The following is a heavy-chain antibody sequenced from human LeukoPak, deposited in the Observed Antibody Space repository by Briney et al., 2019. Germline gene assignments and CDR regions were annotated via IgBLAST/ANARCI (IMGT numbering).Heavy chain of an antibody. Sequence: PGGSLRLSCAASGFTVSSNYMSWVRQAPGKGLEWVSVIYSGGSTYYADSVKSRFTISRDNSKNTLYLQMNSLRAEDTAVYYCARSMDCSSTSCYGLEGTYYYYGMDVWGKGTTVTVSS. J-gene: IGHJ6*04. CDR1: GFTVSSNY. CDR2: IYSGGST. D-gene: IGHD2-2*01. V-gene: IGHV3-53*01. CDR3: ARSMDCSSTSCYGLEGTYYYYGMDV.